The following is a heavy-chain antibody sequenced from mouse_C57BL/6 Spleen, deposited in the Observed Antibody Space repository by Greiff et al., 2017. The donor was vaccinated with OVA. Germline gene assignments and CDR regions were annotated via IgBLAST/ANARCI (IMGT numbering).Heavy chain of an antibody. D-gene: IGHD1-1*01. CDR3: ARERDLTDPLDY. CDR2: INPNYGTT. J-gene: IGHJ2*01. Sequence: SGPELVKPGASVKISCKASGYSFTDYNMNWVKQSHGKSLEWIGVINPNYGTTSYNQKFKGKATLTVDQSSSTAYMQLNSLTSEDSAVYDCARERDLTDPLDYWGQGTTLTVSS. CDR1: GYSFTDYN. V-gene: IGHV1-39*01.